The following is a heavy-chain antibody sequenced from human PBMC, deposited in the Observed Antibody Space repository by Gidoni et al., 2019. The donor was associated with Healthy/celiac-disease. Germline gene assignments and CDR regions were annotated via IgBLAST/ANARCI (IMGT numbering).Heavy chain of an antibody. Sequence: EVQLVESGGGLVQPGGSLRLSCAASGFTFSSYWMGWVRQAPGKGLEWVANIKQDGSEKYYVDSVKGRFTISRDNAKNSLYLQMNSLRAEDTAVYYCARDLVDGYYGSGFVDYWGQGTLVTVSS. J-gene: IGHJ4*02. CDR1: GFTFSSYW. CDR3: ARDLVDGYYGSGFVDY. CDR2: IKQDGSEK. V-gene: IGHV3-7*04. D-gene: IGHD3-10*01.